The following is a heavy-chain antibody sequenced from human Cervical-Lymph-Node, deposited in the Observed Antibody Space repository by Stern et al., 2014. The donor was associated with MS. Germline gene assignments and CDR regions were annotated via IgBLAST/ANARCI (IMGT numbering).Heavy chain of an antibody. D-gene: IGHD3-16*01. J-gene: IGHJ4*02. CDR2: IACSAST. Sequence: QVQLVESGPGLVKPSQTLSLTCTVSGASISTVGYYWSWIRQHPGKGLEWIAYIACSASTYYNPSLKSRVSISADTSKNQFSLNLTSVTAADTALYYCARSDRLWGSFDYWGQGTLVAVSS. V-gene: IGHV4-31*03. CDR1: GASISTVGYY. CDR3: ARSDRLWGSFDY.